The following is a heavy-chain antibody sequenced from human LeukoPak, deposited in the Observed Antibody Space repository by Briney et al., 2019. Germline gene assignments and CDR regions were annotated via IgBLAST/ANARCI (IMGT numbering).Heavy chain of an antibody. Sequence: PGGSLRLSCTASGFTFGDYAMSWVRQAPGKGLEWVGFIRSKAYGGTTEYAASVKGRFTISRDDSKSIAYLQMNSLKTEDTAVYYCTRAAAGTIVGWFDPWGQGTLVTVSS. V-gene: IGHV3-49*04. CDR3: TRAAAGTIVGWFDP. J-gene: IGHJ5*02. CDR2: IRSKAYGGTT. CDR1: GFTFGDYA. D-gene: IGHD6-13*01.